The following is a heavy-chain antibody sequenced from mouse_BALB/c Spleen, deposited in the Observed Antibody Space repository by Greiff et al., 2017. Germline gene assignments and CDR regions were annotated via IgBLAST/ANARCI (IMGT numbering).Heavy chain of an antibody. J-gene: IGHJ4*01. D-gene: IGHD1-1*01. V-gene: IGHV14-1*02. Sequence: EVQLQQSGAELVRPGALVKLSCKASGFNIKDYYMHWVKQRPEQGLEWIGWIDPENGNTIYDPKFQGKASITADTSSNTAYLQLSSLTSEDTAVYYCARSRAVVDDYYAMDYWGQGTSVTVSS. CDR2: IDPENGNT. CDR3: ARSRAVVDDYYAMDY. CDR1: GFNIKDYY.